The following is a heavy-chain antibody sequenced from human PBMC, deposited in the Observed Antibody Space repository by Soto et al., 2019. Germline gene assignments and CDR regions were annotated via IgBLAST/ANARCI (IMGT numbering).Heavy chain of an antibody. CDR1: GYSFTSYA. Sequence: QVPLVQSGAEVKNPGASVKVSCKASGYSFTSYAIHWVRQAPGQRLEWMGWINCGNGNAKYSQKFQGKVTTYRDTSATTADLLLSDLSAADTALSYCVRELVVRGVQKWFAPWGQGTLVTVSS. CDR2: INCGNGNA. V-gene: IGHV1-3*01. CDR3: VRELVVRGVQKWFAP. J-gene: IGHJ5*02. D-gene: IGHD3-10*01.